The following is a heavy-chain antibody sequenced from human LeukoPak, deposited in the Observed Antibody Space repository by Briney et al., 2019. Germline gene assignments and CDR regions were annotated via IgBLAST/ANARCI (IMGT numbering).Heavy chain of an antibody. Sequence: PGGSLRLSCAASGFTFSSYAMSWVRQAPGKGLEWVSAISGSGGSTYYADSVKGRFTISRDNSKNTLYLQMNSLRAEDTAVYYCAKELPPALVGARVAFDIWGQGTMVTVSS. J-gene: IGHJ3*02. CDR3: AKELPPALVGARVAFDI. CDR1: GFTFSSYA. D-gene: IGHD1-26*01. V-gene: IGHV3-23*01. CDR2: ISGSGGST.